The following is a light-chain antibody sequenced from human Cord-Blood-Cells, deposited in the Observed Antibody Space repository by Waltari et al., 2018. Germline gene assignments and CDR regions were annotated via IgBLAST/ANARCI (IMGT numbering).Light chain of an antibody. Sequence: QSALTQPAPVSGSPGQSITISCTGTSSDVGSYNLVSCYQQHPGKAPKLMIYEGSKRPSGVSNRFSGSKSGNTASLTISGLQAEDEADYYCCSYAGSSTFYVFGTGTKVTVL. CDR2: EGS. CDR1: SSDVGSYNL. V-gene: IGLV2-23*01. CDR3: CSYAGSSTFYV. J-gene: IGLJ1*01.